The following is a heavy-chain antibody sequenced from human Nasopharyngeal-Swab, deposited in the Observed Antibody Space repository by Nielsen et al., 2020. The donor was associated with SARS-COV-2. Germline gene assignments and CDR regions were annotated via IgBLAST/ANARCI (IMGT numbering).Heavy chain of an antibody. V-gene: IGHV1-24*01. J-gene: IGHJ5*02. CDR2: FDPEDGET. CDR1: GYTLTELS. Sequence: ASVKVSCKVSGYTLTELSMHWVRQAPGKGLEWRGGFDPEDGETIYAQKFQGRVTMTEDTSTDTAYMELSSLRSEDTAVYYCATAPPMVVTPPWWFDPWGQGTLVTVSS. CDR3: ATAPPMVVTPPWWFDP. D-gene: IGHD4-23*01.